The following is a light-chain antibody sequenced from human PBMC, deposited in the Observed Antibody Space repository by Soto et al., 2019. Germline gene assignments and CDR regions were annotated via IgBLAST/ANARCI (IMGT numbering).Light chain of an antibody. CDR1: SSDVGGYNY. V-gene: IGLV2-8*01. CDR3: SSYAGSKNV. J-gene: IGLJ1*01. CDR2: EVS. Sequence: QSVLTQPPSASGSPGQSVTISCTGTSSDVGGYNYVSWYQQHPGKAPKLMIYEVSKRPSGVPDRFSGSKSGNTASLTVSGPQAEDEVDYYCSSYAGSKNVFGTGTKVTAL.